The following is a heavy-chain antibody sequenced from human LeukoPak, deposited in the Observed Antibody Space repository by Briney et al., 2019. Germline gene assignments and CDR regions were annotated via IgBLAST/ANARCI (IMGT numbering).Heavy chain of an antibody. Sequence: GGSLRLSCAASGFTFSSYWMHWVRQAPGKGLVWVSRINSDGSSTSYADSVKGRFTISRDNAKNTLYLQMNSLRAEDTAVYYCERLGQDDFWSGYWWGKGTLVTVSS. J-gene: IGHJ4*02. CDR3: ERLGQDDFWSGYW. CDR1: GFTFSSYW. V-gene: IGHV3-74*01. D-gene: IGHD3-3*01. CDR2: INSDGSST.